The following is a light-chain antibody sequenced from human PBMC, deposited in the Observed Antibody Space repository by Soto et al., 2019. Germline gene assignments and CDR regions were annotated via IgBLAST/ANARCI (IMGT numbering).Light chain of an antibody. J-gene: IGLJ1*01. CDR1: SSDVGAFNY. CDR2: EIN. CDR3: SSYTSTNTPYV. Sequence: QSALTQPPSASGSPGQSITISCTGTSSDVGAFNYVSWYQQHPGKAPKLMIFEINKRPSGVPDRFSGSKSGNSASLTVSGLQTEDEADYYCSSYTSTNTPYVFGTGTKVTVL. V-gene: IGLV2-8*01.